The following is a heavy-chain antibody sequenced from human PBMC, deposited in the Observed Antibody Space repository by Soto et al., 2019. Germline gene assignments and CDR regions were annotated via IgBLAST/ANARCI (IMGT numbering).Heavy chain of an antibody. CDR1: GGSISSGGDY. CDR3: ARVDKRGECTNGVCPTWPDYFDY. J-gene: IGHJ4*02. CDR2: IYYSGST. Sequence: QVQLQESGPGLVKPSQTLSLTCTVSGGSISSGGDYWSWIRQHPGKGLEWIGYIYYSGSTYYNPSLKSRVTISVDTSKNQFSLKLSSVTAADTAVYYCARVDKRGECTNGVCPTWPDYFDYWGQGTLVTVSS. V-gene: IGHV4-31*03. D-gene: IGHD2-8*01.